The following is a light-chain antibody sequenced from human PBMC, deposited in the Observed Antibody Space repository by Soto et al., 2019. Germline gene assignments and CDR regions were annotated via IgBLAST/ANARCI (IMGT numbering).Light chain of an antibody. CDR3: QQRSNWPPEVT. V-gene: IGKV3-11*01. CDR1: QSVSSS. CDR2: DAS. Sequence: IVLTQSPDTLSLSPGERATLSCRARQSVSSSLAWYQQKPGQAPRLLIYDASNRATGIPARFSGSGSGTDFTLTISSLEPEDFAVYYCQQRSNWPPEVTFGPGTKVDIK. J-gene: IGKJ3*01.